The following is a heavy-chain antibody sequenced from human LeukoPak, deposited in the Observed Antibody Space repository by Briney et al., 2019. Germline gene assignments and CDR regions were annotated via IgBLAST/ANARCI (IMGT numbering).Heavy chain of an antibody. CDR3: AAVLRYFDWLPRDGWFDP. Sequence: ASVKVSCKASGYTFTGYYMHWVRQAPGQGLEWMGWINPNSGGTNYAQKFQGRVTMTRDTSISTAYMELSRLRSDDTAVYYCAAVLRYFDWLPRDGWFDPWGQGSLVTVSS. D-gene: IGHD3-9*01. CDR2: INPNSGGT. V-gene: IGHV1-2*02. CDR1: GYTFTGYY. J-gene: IGHJ5*02.